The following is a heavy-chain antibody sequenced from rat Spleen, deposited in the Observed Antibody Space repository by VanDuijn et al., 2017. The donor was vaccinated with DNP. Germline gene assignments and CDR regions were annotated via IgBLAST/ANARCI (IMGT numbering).Heavy chain of an antibody. Sequence: EVQLVESGGDLVQPGRSLKLSCAASGFTFSKYGMAWVRQAPTQGLEWVASITNAGSSTYFGDSVKGRFTISRDNAKSTLYLQMNSLRSEDTATYYCASFNWPAPWGQGTSVTVSS. CDR3: ASFNWPAP. CDR2: ITNAGSST. V-gene: IGHV5-22*01. CDR1: GFTFSKYG. J-gene: IGHJ4*01. D-gene: IGHD3-6*01.